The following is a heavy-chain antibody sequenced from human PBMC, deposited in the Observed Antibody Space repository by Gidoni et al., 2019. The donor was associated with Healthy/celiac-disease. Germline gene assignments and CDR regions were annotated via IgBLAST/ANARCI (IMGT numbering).Heavy chain of an antibody. D-gene: IGHD3-10*01. CDR3: ARGLEGSGSQGDY. CDR2: IYSGGST. J-gene: IGHJ4*02. Sequence: EVQLVETGGGLIPPGGSLRLSCAASGFTVSSNYMSWVRQAPGKGLEWVSVIYSGGSTYYADSVKGRFTISRDNSKNTLYLQMNSLRAEDTAVYYCARGLEGSGSQGDYWGQGTLVTVSS. CDR1: GFTVSSNY. V-gene: IGHV3-53*02.